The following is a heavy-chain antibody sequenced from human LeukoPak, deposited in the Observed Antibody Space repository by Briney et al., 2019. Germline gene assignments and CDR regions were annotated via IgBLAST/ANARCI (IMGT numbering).Heavy chain of an antibody. CDR3: ARDSQFIGPLY. D-gene: IGHD5-24*01. CDR1: GFTFTTYG. Sequence: GGSLRLSCAASGFTFTTYGMHRVRQAPGKGLVWVSRIMSDGRSTYADSVKGRFTISRDTAKNTLYLQMNSLRAEDTAVYYCARDSQFIGPLYWGQGTLVTVSS. CDR2: IMSDGRST. J-gene: IGHJ4*02. V-gene: IGHV3-74*01.